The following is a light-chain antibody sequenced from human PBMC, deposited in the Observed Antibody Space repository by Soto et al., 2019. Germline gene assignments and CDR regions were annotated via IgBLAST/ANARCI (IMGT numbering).Light chain of an antibody. J-gene: IGLJ1*01. CDR2: QVT. CDR3: SSYTDSSNYV. V-gene: IGLV2-14*01. CDR1: SSDLAIYNY. Sequence: QSALTQPASVSGSPGQSITISCTGTSSDLAIYNYVSWYQQQPGKAPKLMIYQVTNRPSGVSNRFSGSRSGNPASLTISGLQAEDEADYYCSSYTDSSNYVFGTGSQGHRP.